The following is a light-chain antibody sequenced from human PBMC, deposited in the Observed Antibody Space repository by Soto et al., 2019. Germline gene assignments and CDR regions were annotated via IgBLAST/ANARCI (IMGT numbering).Light chain of an antibody. CDR1: SSDVGGYNY. J-gene: IGLJ1*01. CDR3: SSYTSSSTLG. V-gene: IGLV2-14*01. CDR2: DVS. Sequence: QSALTQPASVSGSPGQSITISCTGTSSDVGGYNYVSWYQQHQGKAPKLMIYDVSNRPSGVSNRFSGSKSGNTASLTISGLQAEDEADYYCSSYTSSSTLGFGTGTKLTVL.